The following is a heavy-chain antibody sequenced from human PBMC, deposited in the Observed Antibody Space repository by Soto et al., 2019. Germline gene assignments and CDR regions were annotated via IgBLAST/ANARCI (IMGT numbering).Heavy chain of an antibody. Sequence: SVKVSCKASGGTFSSYAISWVRQASGQGLEWMGGIIPIFGTANYAQKFQGRVTITADESTSTAYMELSSLRSEDTAVYYCARDLEYSTHNLYGMDVWGQGTTVTVSS. J-gene: IGHJ6*02. CDR2: IIPIFGTA. V-gene: IGHV1-69*13. D-gene: IGHD6-6*01. CDR3: ARDLEYSTHNLYGMDV. CDR1: GGTFSSYA.